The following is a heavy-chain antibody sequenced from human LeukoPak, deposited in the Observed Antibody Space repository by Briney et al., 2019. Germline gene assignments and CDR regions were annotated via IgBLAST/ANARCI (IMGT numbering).Heavy chain of an antibody. CDR2: IYYTGNT. V-gene: IGHV4-39*07. D-gene: IGHD3-22*01. Sequence: SETLFLGCTVSGGSISSSSYYWGWIRQPPGKGLEWIGSIYYTGNTYYNPSLKSRVTISVDTSKNQFSLKLSSVTAADTAVYYCARGEYYDSSGLFDYWGQGTLVTVSS. CDR1: GGSISSSSYY. J-gene: IGHJ4*02. CDR3: ARGEYYDSSGLFDY.